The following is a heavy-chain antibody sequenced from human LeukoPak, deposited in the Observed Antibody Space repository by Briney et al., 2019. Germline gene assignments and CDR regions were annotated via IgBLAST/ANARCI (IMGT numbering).Heavy chain of an antibody. V-gene: IGHV3-7*05. CDR1: GFIFSDYW. Sequence: GSLRFSCVASGFIFSDYWMTWVRQAPGKGLEWVANVKLDGSEKYYVDSLKGRFTISKDNGKNSLFLQMKSLRVDDTAVYYCARAASHGFDVWGQGTMVAVSS. CDR3: ARAASHGFDV. CDR2: VKLDGSEK. J-gene: IGHJ3*01.